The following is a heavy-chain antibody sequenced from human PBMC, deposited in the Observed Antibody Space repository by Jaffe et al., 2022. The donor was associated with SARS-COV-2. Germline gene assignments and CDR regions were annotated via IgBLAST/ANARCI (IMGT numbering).Heavy chain of an antibody. J-gene: IGHJ4*02. Sequence: QVQLVQSGAEVKKPGASVKVSCKASGYSFTSYYMHWVRQAPGQGLEWMGLINPSGGSTSYAQKFQGRVTMTRDTSTSTVYMELSSLRSEDTAVFYCATSGGVPYSYFDYWGQGTLVTVSS. CDR3: ATSGGVPYSYFDY. D-gene: IGHD3-16*01. V-gene: IGHV1-46*01. CDR2: INPSGGST. CDR1: GYSFTSYY.